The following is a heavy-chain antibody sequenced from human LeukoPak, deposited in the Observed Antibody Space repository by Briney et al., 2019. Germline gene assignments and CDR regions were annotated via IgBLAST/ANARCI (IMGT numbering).Heavy chain of an antibody. J-gene: IGHJ1*01. CDR2: ISVSGSNT. CDR1: GFTFSTYV. Sequence: PGGSLRLSCAASGFTFSTYVMVWVRRAPEKGLEWVSSISVSGSNTFYTDSVKGRFTISRDNSKNTLDLQMDSLRAEDTAIYYCAKGTASDDSSGYWSNAEYFQHWGQGTLVTVSS. D-gene: IGHD3-22*01. CDR3: AKGTASDDSSGYWSNAEYFQH. V-gene: IGHV3-23*01.